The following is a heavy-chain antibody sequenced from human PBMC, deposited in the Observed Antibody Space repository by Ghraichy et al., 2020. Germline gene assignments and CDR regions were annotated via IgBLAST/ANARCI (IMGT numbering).Heavy chain of an antibody. V-gene: IGHV3-48*02. CDR2: ISSGSSTT. Sequence: GESLNISCAASGFAFSDFSMNWVRQAPGKGLEWVLYISSGSSTTYYADSVKGRFTISRDDAKNSVYLQMNSLRDEDTAVYYCARNPGLRVDYWGQGTLVTVSS. D-gene: IGHD2-21*02. CDR3: ARNPGLRVDY. CDR1: GFAFSDFS. J-gene: IGHJ4*02.